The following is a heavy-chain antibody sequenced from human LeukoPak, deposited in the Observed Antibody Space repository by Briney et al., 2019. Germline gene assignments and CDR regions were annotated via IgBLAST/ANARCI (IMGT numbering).Heavy chain of an antibody. Sequence: PGRSLRLSCAASGFTFSSYEMNWVRQAPGKGLEWVSYISSSGSTIYYADSVKGRLNISRDNAKNSLYLQMNSLRAEDTAVYYCARDLSSSSWYGIAVAGTGVLDYWGQGTLVTVSS. CDR3: ARDLSSSSWYGIAVAGTGVLDY. CDR1: GFTFSSYE. J-gene: IGHJ4*02. CDR2: ISSSGSTI. D-gene: IGHD6-19*01. V-gene: IGHV3-48*03.